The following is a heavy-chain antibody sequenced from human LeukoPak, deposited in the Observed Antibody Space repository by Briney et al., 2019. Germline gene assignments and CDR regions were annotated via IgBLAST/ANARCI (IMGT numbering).Heavy chain of an antibody. V-gene: IGHV4-61*02. D-gene: IGHD5-18*01. J-gene: IGHJ4*02. CDR1: GGSISSGSYY. CDR3: ARESIGYSYGFDY. CDR2: IYTSGST. Sequence: SETLSLTCTVSGGSISSGSYYWSWIRQPAGKGLEWIGRIYTSGSTNYNPSLKSRVTISVDTSKNQFSLKLSSVTAADTAVYYCARESIGYSYGFDYWGQGTLVTVPS.